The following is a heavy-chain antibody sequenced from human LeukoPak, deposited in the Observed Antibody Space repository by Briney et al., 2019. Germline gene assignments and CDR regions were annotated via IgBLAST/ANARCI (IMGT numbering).Heavy chain of an antibody. CDR2: IRSKAYGGTT. J-gene: IGHJ4*02. D-gene: IGHD6-13*01. CDR1: GFTFGDYA. CDR3: TRDTGYSSSWYLDY. Sequence: GGSLRLSCTASGFTFGDYAMSWVRQAPGKGLEWVGFIRSKAYGGTTEYAASVKGRFTTSRDDSKSIAYLQMNSLKTEDTAVYYCTRDTGYSSSWYLDYWGQGTLVTVSS. V-gene: IGHV3-49*04.